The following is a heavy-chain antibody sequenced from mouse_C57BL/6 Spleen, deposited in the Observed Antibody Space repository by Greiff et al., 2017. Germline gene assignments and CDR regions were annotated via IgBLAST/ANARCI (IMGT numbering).Heavy chain of an antibody. CDR1: GYTFTSYW. V-gene: IGHV1-61*01. CDR2: IYPSDSET. D-gene: IGHD1-1*01. J-gene: IGHJ2*01. Sequence: QVQLKQPGAELVRPGSSVKLSCKASGYTFTSYWMDWVKQRPGQGLEWIGNIYPSDSETHYNQKFKDKATLTVDKSSSTAYMQLSSLTSEDSAVYYCARSGGSSYGYWGQGTTLTVSS. CDR3: ARSGGSSYGY.